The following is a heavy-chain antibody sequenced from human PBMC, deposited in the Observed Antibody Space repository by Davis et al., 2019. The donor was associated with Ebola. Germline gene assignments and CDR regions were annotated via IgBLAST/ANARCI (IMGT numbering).Heavy chain of an antibody. V-gene: IGHV3-23*01. CDR3: AKRPAAGDS. CDR2: SSGSGGST. Sequence: GESLMISCIASGFIFGTYAMSWVRQAPERGLEWVSSSSGSGGSTFYADSVKGRFTISRDNSKNTLYLQMNSLRAEDTAIYYCAKRPAAGDSWGQGTLVTVSS. CDR1: GFIFGTYA. J-gene: IGHJ4*02. D-gene: IGHD6-13*01.